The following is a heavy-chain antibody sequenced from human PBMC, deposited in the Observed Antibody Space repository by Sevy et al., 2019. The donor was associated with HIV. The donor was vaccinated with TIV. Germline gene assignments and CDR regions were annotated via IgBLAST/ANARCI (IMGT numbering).Heavy chain of an antibody. CDR3: AKRGESSIWYTHAFDI. J-gene: IGHJ3*02. D-gene: IGHD2-2*02. V-gene: IGHV3-23*01. CDR2: TSYSGGNT. CDR1: GFTFTNYA. Sequence: GGSLRLSCAASGFTFTNYAMSWVRQAPGKGLEWVSSTSYSGGNTNYADSVKGRFTISRDTSKNTVYLQMNSLRVEDTAVYFCAKRGESSIWYTHAFDIWGQGTMVTVSS.